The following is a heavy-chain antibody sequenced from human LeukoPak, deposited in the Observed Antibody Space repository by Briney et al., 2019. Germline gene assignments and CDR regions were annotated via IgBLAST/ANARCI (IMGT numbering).Heavy chain of an antibody. CDR2: ISSSSNTI. Sequence: GGSLRLSCVASGFTFSSYSMHWVRQAPGKGLEWVSYISSSSNTIYYADSVKGRPTISRDNAKNSLYLQMNSLRDEGSAVYYCARGTQRAFDIWGQGTMVTVSS. CDR1: GFTFSSYS. V-gene: IGHV3-48*02. CDR3: ARGTQRAFDI. D-gene: IGHD2-2*01. J-gene: IGHJ3*02.